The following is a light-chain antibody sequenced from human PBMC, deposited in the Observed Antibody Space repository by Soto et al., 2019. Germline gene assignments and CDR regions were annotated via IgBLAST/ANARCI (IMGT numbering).Light chain of an antibody. CDR2: EVS. V-gene: IGLV2-8*01. Sequence: QSALTQPPSASGSPGQSVTISCTGTSSDVGGYNYVSWYQQHPGKAPKLMIYEVSKRPSGVPDRFSGSKSGNTASLTASGLEAEDEADYYCCSYAGSNNWVFGGGTKLTVL. J-gene: IGLJ3*02. CDR3: CSYAGSNNWV. CDR1: SSDVGGYNY.